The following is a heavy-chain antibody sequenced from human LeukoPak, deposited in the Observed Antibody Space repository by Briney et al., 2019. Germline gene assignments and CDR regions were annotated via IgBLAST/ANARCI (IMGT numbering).Heavy chain of an antibody. D-gene: IGHD3-22*01. CDR2: IYPGDSDT. CDR3: ARHHYYDSSGYLIDY. V-gene: IGHV5-51*01. Sequence: HGESLKTSCKGSGYSFTSYWIGWVRQMPGKGLEWMGIIYPGDSDTGYSPSFQGQVTISADKSISTAYLQWSSPKASDTAMYYCARHHYYDSSGYLIDYWGQGTLVTVSS. J-gene: IGHJ4*02. CDR1: GYSFTSYW.